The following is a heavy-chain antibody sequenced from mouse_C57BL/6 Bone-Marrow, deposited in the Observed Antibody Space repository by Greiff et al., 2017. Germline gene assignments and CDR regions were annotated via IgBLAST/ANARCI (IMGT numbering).Heavy chain of an antibody. Sequence: QVQLKQSGAELVKPRASVKMSCKASGYTFTSYWITWVKQRPGQGLEWIGDIYPGSGSTNYNEKFKSKATLTVDTSSSTAYMQLSSLTSEDSVVYYCRYYGSSYWYFDVWGTGTTVTVSS. J-gene: IGHJ1*03. CDR2: IYPGSGST. CDR1: GYTFTSYW. CDR3: RYYGSSYWYFDV. V-gene: IGHV1-55*01. D-gene: IGHD1-1*01.